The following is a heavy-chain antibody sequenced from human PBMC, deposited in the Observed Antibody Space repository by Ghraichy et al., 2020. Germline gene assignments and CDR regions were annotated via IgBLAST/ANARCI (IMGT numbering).Heavy chain of an antibody. CDR2: ISSSSSYI. CDR1: GFTFSSYS. D-gene: IGHD4-17*01. CDR3: ARELDYGDYSDY. Sequence: GESLNISCAASGFTFSSYSMNWVRQAPGKGLEWVSSISSSSSYIYYADSVKGRFTISRDNAKNSLYLQMNSLRAEDTAVYYCARELDYGDYSDYWGQGTLVTVSS. J-gene: IGHJ4*02. V-gene: IGHV3-21*01.